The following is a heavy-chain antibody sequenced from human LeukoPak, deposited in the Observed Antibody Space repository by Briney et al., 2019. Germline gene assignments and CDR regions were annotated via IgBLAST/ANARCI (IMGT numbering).Heavy chain of an antibody. CDR1: GFTFSTYA. D-gene: IGHD3-9*01. V-gene: IGHV3-23*01. J-gene: IGHJ4*02. Sequence: PGGSLRLSCAASGFTFSTYAMSWVRQAPGKGLEWVSSFSGSGGSTYYADSVKGRFTMSRDNSKNTLYLQMNSLRAEDTAVYYCARQREIILTGSYYFDYWGQGTLVTVSS. CDR2: FSGSGGST. CDR3: ARQREIILTGSYYFDY.